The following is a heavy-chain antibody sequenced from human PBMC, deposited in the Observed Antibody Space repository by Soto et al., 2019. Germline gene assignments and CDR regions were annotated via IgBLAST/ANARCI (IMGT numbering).Heavy chain of an antibody. Sequence: EVQLLESGGGLVQPGGSLRLSCAASGFPFSSYAMSWVRQAPGKGLEWVSTISGSGDNTYYADSVKGRFTASRDNSKNTLYLQINSLRVEDTAIYYCAKGTWGFDYWSQGTLVTVSS. CDR2: ISGSGDNT. J-gene: IGHJ4*02. D-gene: IGHD7-27*01. CDR3: AKGTWGFDY. V-gene: IGHV3-23*01. CDR1: GFPFSSYA.